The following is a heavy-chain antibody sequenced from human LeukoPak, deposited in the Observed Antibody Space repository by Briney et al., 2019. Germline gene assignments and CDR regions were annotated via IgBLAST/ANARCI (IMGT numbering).Heavy chain of an antibody. CDR1: GYTLTSYF. J-gene: IGHJ3*01. CDR3: ARDQDWNYAFDF. V-gene: IGHV1-46*01. CDR2: INPSGGST. D-gene: IGHD1-7*01. Sequence: ASVKVSCKASGYTLTSYFIHWVRQAPGQGLEWMGIINPSGGSTSYAQKFQGRVTMTRDTSTSTVYMELSSLRSEDTAVYYCARDQDWNYAFDFWGQGTMVTVSS.